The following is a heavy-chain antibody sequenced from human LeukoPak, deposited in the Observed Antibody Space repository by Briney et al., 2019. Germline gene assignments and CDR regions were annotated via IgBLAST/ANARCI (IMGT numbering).Heavy chain of an antibody. Sequence: ASVKVSCKASGYTFTSYGMRWVRQAPGQGLAWMGWINAYSGNTNYAQKLQGRVTMTTDTSTSTAYMELRSLRSDDTAVYYCARAQASIVFFDYWGQGALVTVPS. CDR1: GYTFTSYG. J-gene: IGHJ4*02. CDR2: INAYSGNT. V-gene: IGHV1-18*01. D-gene: IGHD2-21*01. CDR3: ARAQASIVFFDY.